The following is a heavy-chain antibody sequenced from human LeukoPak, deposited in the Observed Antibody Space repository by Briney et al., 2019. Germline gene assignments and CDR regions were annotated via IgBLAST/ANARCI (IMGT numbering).Heavy chain of an antibody. Sequence: GGSLRLSCAASGFTFDDYAMHWVRQAPGKGLEWVSGISWNSGSIGYADSVKGRFTISRDNAKNSLYLQMNSLRAEDTALYYCAKDSSSWYGGAEVRSGYYGMDVWGQGTTVTVSS. CDR3: AKDSSSWYGGAEVRSGYYGMDV. CDR2: ISWNSGSI. J-gene: IGHJ6*02. D-gene: IGHD6-13*01. CDR1: GFTFDDYA. V-gene: IGHV3-9*01.